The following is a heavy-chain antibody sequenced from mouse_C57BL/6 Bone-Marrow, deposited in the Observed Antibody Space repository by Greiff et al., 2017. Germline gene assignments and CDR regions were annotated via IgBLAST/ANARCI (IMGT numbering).Heavy chain of an antibody. CDR3: ARSKTWDSWFAY. CDR2: INPGSGGT. D-gene: IGHD4-1*01. J-gene: IGHJ3*01. V-gene: IGHV1-54*01. Sequence: QVQLQQSGAELVRPGTSVKVSCKASGYAFTNYLIQWVKQRPGQGLEWIGVINPGSGGTNYNEKFKGKATLTADKSSSTAYMQLSSLTSEDSAVYYYARSKTWDSWFAYWGQGTLVTVSA. CDR1: GYAFTNYL.